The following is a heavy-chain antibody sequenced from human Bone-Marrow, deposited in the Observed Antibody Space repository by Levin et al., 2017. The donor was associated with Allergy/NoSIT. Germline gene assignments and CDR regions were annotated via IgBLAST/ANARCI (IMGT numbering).Heavy chain of an antibody. CDR3: ARYEVSQDYFDY. CDR2: IYPSDSDT. CDR1: GYIFTAYW. J-gene: IGHJ4*02. D-gene: IGHD3-22*01. Sequence: KVSCKVSGYIFTAYWIGWVRQMPGKGLEWMGIIYPSDSDTRDSPSFQGQVTMSVDTSTFTAYLHLTSLKASDTAMYYCARYEVSQDYFDYWGQGTLVTVS. V-gene: IGHV5-51*01.